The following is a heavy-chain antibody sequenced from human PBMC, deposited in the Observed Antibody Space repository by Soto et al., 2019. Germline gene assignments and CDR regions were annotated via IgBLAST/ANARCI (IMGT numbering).Heavy chain of an antibody. CDR3: ARHLRDYGSVSWFDH. CDR1: GGSISSSSYC. J-gene: IGHJ5*02. D-gene: IGHD3-10*01. V-gene: IGHV4-39*01. CDR2: IYYSGST. Sequence: HLQLQESGPGLAKPSETLSLNCTVSGGSISSSSYCWGWIRQPPGQGLEWIGSIYYSGSTYYNPSLRSRVTLSVDTSNNRFSLKLRSVTAADTAVYYCARHLRDYGSVSWFDHWGQGTLVTVSS.